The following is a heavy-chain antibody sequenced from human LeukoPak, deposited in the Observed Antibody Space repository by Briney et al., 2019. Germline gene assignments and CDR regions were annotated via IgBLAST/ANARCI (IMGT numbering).Heavy chain of an antibody. D-gene: IGHD3-9*01. V-gene: IGHV1-2*02. CDR1: GYTFTGYY. J-gene: IGHJ5*02. CDR3: ARNFDMKGFDP. Sequence: GASVKVSCKASGYTFTGYYMNWVRQAPGQGLEWMGWINSDSGFTKYAQKFQGRVTMTRDTSITTVYMDLTRLTSDDTAVYYCARNFDMKGFDPWSQGTLVTVSS. CDR2: INSDSGFT.